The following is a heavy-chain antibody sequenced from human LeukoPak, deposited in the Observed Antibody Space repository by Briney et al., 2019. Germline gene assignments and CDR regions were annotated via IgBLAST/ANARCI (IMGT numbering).Heavy chain of an antibody. CDR1: GGSFSGYY. Sequence: SETLSLTCAVYGGSFSGYYWSWIRQPPGKGLEWIGEINHSGSTNYNPSLKSRVTISVDTSKNQFSLKLSSVTAADTAVYYCARQRYYDFWSGYRPTYYYYYMDVWGKGTTVTVSS. D-gene: IGHD3-3*01. CDR3: ARQRYYDFWSGYRPTYYYYYMDV. V-gene: IGHV4-34*01. CDR2: INHSGST. J-gene: IGHJ6*03.